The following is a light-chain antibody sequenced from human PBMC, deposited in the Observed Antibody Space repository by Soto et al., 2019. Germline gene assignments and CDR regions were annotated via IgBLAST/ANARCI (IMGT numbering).Light chain of an antibody. J-gene: IGLJ1*01. V-gene: IGLV2-14*01. Sequence: QSALTQPASVSGSAGQSITISCTGTSSDVGGYNYVSWYQQHPGKAPKLMIYEVSNRPSRVSNRFSGSKSGNTASLTISGLQAEDEADYYCSSYTRSSTPYVYGTGTKVTVL. CDR2: EVS. CDR1: SSDVGGYNY. CDR3: SSYTRSSTPYV.